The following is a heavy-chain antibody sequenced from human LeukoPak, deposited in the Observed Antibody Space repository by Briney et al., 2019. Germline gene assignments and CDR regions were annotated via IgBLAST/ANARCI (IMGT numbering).Heavy chain of an antibody. V-gene: IGHV1-2*06. D-gene: IGHD2-15*01. J-gene: IGHJ4*02. CDR1: GFTFSSYG. CDR3: ARAPRYCSGGSCYYISEY. CDR2: INPNSGGT. Sequence: PGGSLRLSCAASGFTFSSYGMHWVRQAPGQGLEWMGRINPNSGGTSYAQKFQGRVTMTRDTSISTAYMELSRLRSDDTAVYYCARAPRYCSGGSCYYISEYWGQGTLVTVSS.